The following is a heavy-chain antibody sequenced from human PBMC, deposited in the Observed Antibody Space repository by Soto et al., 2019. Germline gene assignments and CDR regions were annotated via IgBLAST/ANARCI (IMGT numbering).Heavy chain of an antibody. Sequence: ASVKVSCKASGYTFTSYAMHWVRQAPGQRLEWMGWINAGNGNTKYSQKFQGRFTISRDSSKNTLYLQMNSLRVEDTAVYYCARIQLDTIMALDYWGQGTLVTVSS. CDR2: INAGNGNT. J-gene: IGHJ4*02. V-gene: IGHV1-3*01. CDR3: ARIQLDTIMALDY. CDR1: GYTFTSYA. D-gene: IGHD1-1*01.